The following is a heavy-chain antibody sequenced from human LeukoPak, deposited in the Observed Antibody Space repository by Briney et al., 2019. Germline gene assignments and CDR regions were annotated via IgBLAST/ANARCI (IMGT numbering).Heavy chain of an antibody. CDR2: IYHSGST. J-gene: IGHJ4*02. CDR1: GGSFSGYY. Sequence: SETLSLTCAVYGGSFSGYYWSWIRQPPGKGLEWIGEIYHSGSTNYNPSLKSRVTIAVDKSKNQFSLKLSSVTAADTAVYYCARASHDYGDYSHFDYWGQGTLVTVSS. D-gene: IGHD4-17*01. CDR3: ARASHDYGDYSHFDY. V-gene: IGHV4-34*01.